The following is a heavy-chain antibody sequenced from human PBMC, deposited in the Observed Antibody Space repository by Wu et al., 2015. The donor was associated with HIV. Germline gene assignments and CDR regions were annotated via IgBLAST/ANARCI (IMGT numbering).Heavy chain of an antibody. Sequence: QVQLVQSGAEVKKPGSSVKVSCKASGGTFSSYAISWVRQAPGQGLEWMGGIIPIFGTANYAQKFQGRVTITTDESTSTAYMELSSLRSEDTAVYYCARDRLVVGATAGYYGMDVWGPRGPRVTVSS. D-gene: IGHD1-26*01. CDR3: ARDRLVVGATAGYYGMDV. V-gene: IGHV1-69*05. CDR1: GGTFSSYA. J-gene: IGHJ6*01. CDR2: IIPIFGTA.